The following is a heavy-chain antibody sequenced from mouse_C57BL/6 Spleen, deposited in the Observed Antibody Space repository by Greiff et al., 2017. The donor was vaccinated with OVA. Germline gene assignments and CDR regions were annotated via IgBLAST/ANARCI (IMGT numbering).Heavy chain of an antibody. CDR3: ARERNWAFDY. Sequence: EVQLQQSGPVLVKPGASVKMSCKASGYTFTDYYMNWVKQSHGKSLEWIGVINPYNGGTSYNQKFKGKATLTVDKSSSTAYMELNSLTSEDSAVYYCARERNWAFDYWGQGTTLTVSS. CDR2: INPYNGGT. CDR1: GYTFTDYY. V-gene: IGHV1-19*01. D-gene: IGHD4-1*01. J-gene: IGHJ2*01.